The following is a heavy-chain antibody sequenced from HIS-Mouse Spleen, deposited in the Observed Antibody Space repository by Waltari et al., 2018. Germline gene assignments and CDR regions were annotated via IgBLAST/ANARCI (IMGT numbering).Heavy chain of an antibody. D-gene: IGHD3-10*01. Sequence: EVQLVETGGCLIQPGGSLRLSCAASGFTVSRNYMSWVRQAPGRGLEWLSVIASGGSTYYADSVKGRFTISRDNSKNTLYLQMNSLRAEDTAVYYCARHYYYGSGSYYFDYWGQGTLVTVSS. CDR3: ARHYYYGSGSYYFDY. CDR2: IASGGST. V-gene: IGHV3-53*02. CDR1: GFTVSRNY. J-gene: IGHJ4*02.